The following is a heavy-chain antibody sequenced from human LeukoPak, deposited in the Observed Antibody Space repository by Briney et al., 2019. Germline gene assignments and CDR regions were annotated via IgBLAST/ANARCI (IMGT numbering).Heavy chain of an antibody. Sequence: RASVKVSCKASGGTFSSYAISWVRQAPGQGLEWMGWMNPNNANTDYAQKFQGRVTLTRNTSISTAYMELSSLRSEDTAMYYCTRGGPVAGTHKYFQHWGQGTLVTVSS. CDR2: MNPNNANT. D-gene: IGHD6-19*01. CDR1: GGTFSSYA. V-gene: IGHV1-8*02. CDR3: TRGGPVAGTHKYFQH. J-gene: IGHJ1*01.